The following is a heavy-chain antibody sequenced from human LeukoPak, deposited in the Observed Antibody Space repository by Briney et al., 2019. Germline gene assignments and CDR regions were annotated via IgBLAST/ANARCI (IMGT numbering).Heavy chain of an antibody. Sequence: PGGSLRLSCSASGFTFSRSWMYWVRQAPGKGLVWVSRLNSDGSTTEYADSVKGRFTISRDNAKNTLFLQLSSLRAEDTAIYYCARGPDHGGSCYHDWGQGTLVTVSS. D-gene: IGHD2-15*01. CDR2: LNSDGSTT. CDR1: GFTFSRSW. V-gene: IGHV3-74*03. J-gene: IGHJ4*02. CDR3: ARGPDHGGSCYHD.